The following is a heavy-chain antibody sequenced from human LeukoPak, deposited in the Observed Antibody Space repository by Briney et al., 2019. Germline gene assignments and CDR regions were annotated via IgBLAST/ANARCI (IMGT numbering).Heavy chain of an antibody. D-gene: IGHD3-10*01. V-gene: IGHV1-8*01. CDR3: AKDIRRGSGSYYGPYFDY. CDR2: MNPNSGNT. CDR1: GYTFTSYD. J-gene: IGHJ4*02. Sequence: ASVKVSCKASGYTFTSYDINWVRQATGQGLEWMGWMNPNSGNTGYAQKFQGRVTMTGNTSISTAYMELSSLRAEDTALYYCAKDIRRGSGSYYGPYFDYWGQGTLVTVSS.